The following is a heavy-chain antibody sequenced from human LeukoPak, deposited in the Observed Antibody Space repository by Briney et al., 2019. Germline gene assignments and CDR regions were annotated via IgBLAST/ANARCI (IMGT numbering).Heavy chain of an antibody. D-gene: IGHD1-26*01. CDR3: ARDPSYYTGSGFDI. Sequence: PGGSLRLSCAASGFTFSDYSMNWVRQAPGKGLEWVSYIDSSSTTIYYTDSVKGRFTISRDNSKNTLYVQMNSLRVEDTAMYYCARDPSYYTGSGFDIWGQGTMVSVSS. V-gene: IGHV3-48*01. CDR1: GFTFSDYS. CDR2: IDSSSTTI. J-gene: IGHJ3*02.